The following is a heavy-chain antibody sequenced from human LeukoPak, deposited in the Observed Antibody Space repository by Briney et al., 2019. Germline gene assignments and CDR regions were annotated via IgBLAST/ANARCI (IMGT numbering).Heavy chain of an antibody. CDR3: ARDSKGLFDY. V-gene: IGHV4-59*01. CDR2: LYLSGRT. D-gene: IGHD3/OR15-3a*01. Sequence: KPSETLSLTCTVPGGSISSYYWSGIRQPPGKGLGWMGYLYLSGRTTYNPPPTSRGTISVDTSKNQFSQKLSSVTAADTAVYYCARDSKGLFDYWGQGTWSPCPQ. J-gene: IGHJ4*02. CDR1: GGSISSYY.